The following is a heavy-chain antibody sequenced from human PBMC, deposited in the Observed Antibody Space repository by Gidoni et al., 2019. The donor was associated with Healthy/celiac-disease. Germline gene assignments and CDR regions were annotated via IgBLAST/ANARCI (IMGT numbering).Heavy chain of an antibody. Sequence: QVQLVESGGGVVQPGRSLRLSCAASGFTFSSYGMHWVRQAPGKGLEWVAVISYDGSNKYYADSVKGRFTISRDNSKNTLYLQMNSLRAEDTAVYYCAKDSCSGGSCYLGGLDYWGQGTLVTVSS. D-gene: IGHD2-15*01. CDR1: GFTFSSYG. V-gene: IGHV3-30*18. CDR2: ISYDGSNK. CDR3: AKDSCSGGSCYLGGLDY. J-gene: IGHJ4*02.